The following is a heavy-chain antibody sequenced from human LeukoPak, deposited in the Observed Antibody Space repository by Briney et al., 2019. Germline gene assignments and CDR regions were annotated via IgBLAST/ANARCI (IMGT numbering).Heavy chain of an antibody. Sequence: GGSLRLSCAASGFTFSSYGMHWVRQAPGKGLEWVAVISYDGSNKYYADSVKGRFTISRDNSKNTLYLQMNSLRAEDTALYYCARPSHLIYYYYYMDVWGKGTTVTVSS. CDR1: GFTFSSYG. V-gene: IGHV3-30*19. J-gene: IGHJ6*03. CDR3: ARPSHLIYYYYYMDV. CDR2: ISYDGSNK. D-gene: IGHD3-3*02.